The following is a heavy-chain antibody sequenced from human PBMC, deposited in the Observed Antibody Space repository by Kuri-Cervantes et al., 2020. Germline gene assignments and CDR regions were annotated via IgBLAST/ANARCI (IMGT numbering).Heavy chain of an antibody. CDR2: MNPNSGNT. D-gene: IGHD1/OR15-1a*01. CDR1: GYTFTSYD. J-gene: IGHJ3*01. Sequence: ASVKVSCKASGYTFTSYDINWVRQATGQGLEWMGWMNPNSGNTGYAQKFQGRVTMTRNTSISTAYMELSSLRSEDTAMYYCARDPRQSIGNTGAFDLWGQGTMVTVSS. V-gene: IGHV1-8*01. CDR3: ARDPRQSIGNTGAFDL.